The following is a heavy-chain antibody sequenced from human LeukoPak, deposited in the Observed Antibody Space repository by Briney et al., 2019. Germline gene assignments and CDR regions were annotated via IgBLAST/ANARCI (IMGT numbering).Heavy chain of an antibody. V-gene: IGHV3-11*05. CDR1: GFTFSDYY. D-gene: IGHD3-9*01. J-gene: IGHJ4*02. CDR2: ISSSSSYT. CDR3: ARDLQGDYDILTGYSPFDY. Sequence: GGSLRLSCAASGFTFSDYYMSRIRQPPGKGLEWVSYISSSSSYTNYADSVKGRFTISRDNAKNSLYLQMNSLRAEDTAVYYCARDLQGDYDILTGYSPFDYWGQGTLVTVSS.